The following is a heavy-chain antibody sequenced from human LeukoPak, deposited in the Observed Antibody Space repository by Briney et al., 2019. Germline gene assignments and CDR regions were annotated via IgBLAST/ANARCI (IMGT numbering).Heavy chain of an antibody. Sequence: PGGSLRLSRSAPGFTFSIYTMYWVRQPPGKGLEYVSGISGNGGTIYYADSVKGRFIISRDNSKNTLYLQMSSLRDEDTAVYYCLGGVSWGQGTLVTGSS. CDR1: GFTFSIYT. D-gene: IGHD3-10*01. J-gene: IGHJ5*02. CDR2: ISGNGGTI. V-gene: IGHV3-64D*06. CDR3: LGGVS.